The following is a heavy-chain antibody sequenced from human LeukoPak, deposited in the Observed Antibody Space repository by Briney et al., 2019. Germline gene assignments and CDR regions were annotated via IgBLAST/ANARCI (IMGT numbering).Heavy chain of an antibody. V-gene: IGHV1-2*02. CDR2: INPNSGGT. Sequence: GASVKVSCKASGGTFSSYAISWVRQAPGQGLEGMGWINPNSGGTNYAQKFQGRVTMTRDTSISTAYMELSRLRSDDTAVYYCARALSYYYDSSGYYSYYYYYYMDVWGKGTTVTVSS. CDR1: GGTFSSYA. J-gene: IGHJ6*03. CDR3: ARALSYYYDSSGYYSYYYYYYMDV. D-gene: IGHD3-22*01.